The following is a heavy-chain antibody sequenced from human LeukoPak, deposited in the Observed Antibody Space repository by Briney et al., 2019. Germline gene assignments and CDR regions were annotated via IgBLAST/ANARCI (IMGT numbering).Heavy chain of an antibody. Sequence: PGGSLRLSCAASGFTFSSYGMSWVRQAPGKGLEWVSAISGSGGSTYYADSVKGRFTISRDNSKNTLYLQMNSLRAEDTAVYYCAKSRRGTVTIGYYYYYMDVWGKGTTVTISS. CDR1: GFTFSSYG. D-gene: IGHD4-17*01. CDR3: AKSRRGTVTIGYYYYYMDV. CDR2: ISGSGGST. J-gene: IGHJ6*03. V-gene: IGHV3-23*01.